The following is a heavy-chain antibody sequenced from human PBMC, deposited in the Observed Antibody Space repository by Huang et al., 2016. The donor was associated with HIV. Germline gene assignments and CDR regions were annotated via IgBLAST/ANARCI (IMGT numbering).Heavy chain of an antibody. CDR2: IKSDGSST. D-gene: IGHD3-10*01. CDR3: GSGTAY. J-gene: IGHJ4*02. CDR1: GFTFSSYW. Sequence: EVQLVESGGGLVQPGGSLRLSCAASGFTFSSYWMHWVRQVPGKGLGGVSHIKSDGSSTSYADSVKGRFTISRDNAKNTLYLQMNSLRAEDTAVYYYGSGTAYWGQGTLVTVSS. V-gene: IGHV3-74*01.